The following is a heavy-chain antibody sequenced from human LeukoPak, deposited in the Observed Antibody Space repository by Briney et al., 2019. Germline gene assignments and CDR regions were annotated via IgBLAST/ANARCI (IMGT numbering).Heavy chain of an antibody. Sequence: PGESLRLSCAASGFSLSNYWMTWVRQSPGKGLEWVAIINLDRSGKYSVDSVKGRFTISRDNAKNSLYLQMSSLRAEDTAVYYCARGGHRQKEFRGQGTLVTVSS. CDR1: GFSLSNYW. CDR2: INLDRSGK. J-gene: IGHJ4*02. V-gene: IGHV3-7*01. CDR3: ARGGHRQKEF. D-gene: IGHD3-10*01.